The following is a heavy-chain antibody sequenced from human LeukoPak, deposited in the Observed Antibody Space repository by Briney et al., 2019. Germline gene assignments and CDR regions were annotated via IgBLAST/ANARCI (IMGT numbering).Heavy chain of an antibody. V-gene: IGHV1-69*13. CDR2: IIPIFGTA. CDR1: GGTFSSYA. CDR3: AKVEYYYDSSPTDY. D-gene: IGHD3-22*01. Sequence: SVKVSCKASGGTFSSYAISWVRQAPGQGLEWMGGIIPIFGTANYAQKFQGRVTITADESTSTAYMELSSLRAEDTAVYYCAKVEYYYDSSPTDYWGQGTLVTVSS. J-gene: IGHJ4*02.